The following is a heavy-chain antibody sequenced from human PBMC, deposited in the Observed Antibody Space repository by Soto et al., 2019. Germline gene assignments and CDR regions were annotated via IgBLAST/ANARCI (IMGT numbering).Heavy chain of an antibody. CDR1: GFTVSSNY. CDR2: IYSGGST. Sequence: GGSLRLSCAASGFTVSSNYMSWVRQAPGKGLEWVSVIYSGGSTYYADSVKGRFTISRDNSKNTLYLQMNSLRAEDTAVYYCARSDYGDVIDYWGQGTLVTVSS. J-gene: IGHJ4*02. V-gene: IGHV3-66*01. D-gene: IGHD4-17*01. CDR3: ARSDYGDVIDY.